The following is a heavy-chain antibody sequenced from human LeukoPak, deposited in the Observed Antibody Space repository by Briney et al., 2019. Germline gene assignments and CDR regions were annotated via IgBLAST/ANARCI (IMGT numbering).Heavy chain of an antibody. J-gene: IGHJ6*02. CDR3: ARGRSGGSCNGMDV. CDR1: GYTFTSYG. V-gene: IGHV1-8*01. D-gene: IGHD2-15*01. CDR2: RNPSGGNT. Sequence: ASVRVSCKASGYTFTSYGINWVRQATGLGLEWMGWRNPSGGNTGYAQKFLGRVTMTRDTSIRTAYMELSNLRSEDTAVYYCARGRSGGSCNGMDVWGQGTTVTVSS.